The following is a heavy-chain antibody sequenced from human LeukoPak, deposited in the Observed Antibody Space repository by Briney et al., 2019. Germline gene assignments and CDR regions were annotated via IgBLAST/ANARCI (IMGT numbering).Heavy chain of an antibody. V-gene: IGHV3-9*01. CDR1: GFTFDDYA. CDR2: ISWNSGSI. CDR3: AKGPYSSGYYGVDY. D-gene: IGHD3-22*01. Sequence: GGSLRLSCAASGFTFDDYAMHWVRQAPGKGLEWVSGISWNSGSIGYADSVKGRFTISRDNAKNSLYLQMNSLRAEDTALYYCAKGPYSSGYYGVDYRGQGTLVTVSS. J-gene: IGHJ4*02.